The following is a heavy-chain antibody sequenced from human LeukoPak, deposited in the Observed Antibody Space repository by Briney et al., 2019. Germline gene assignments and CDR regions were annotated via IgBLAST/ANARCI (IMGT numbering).Heavy chain of an antibody. CDR3: AKALTVTVTTGFDP. J-gene: IGHJ5*02. CDR2: ISGSGGST. Sequence: PGGSLGLSCAASGFTFSSYAMSWVRQAPGKGLEWVSAISGSGGSTYYADSVKGRFTISRDNSKNTLYLQMNSLRAEDTAVYYCAKALTVTVTTGFDPWGQGTLVTVSS. D-gene: IGHD4-17*01. V-gene: IGHV3-23*01. CDR1: GFTFSSYA.